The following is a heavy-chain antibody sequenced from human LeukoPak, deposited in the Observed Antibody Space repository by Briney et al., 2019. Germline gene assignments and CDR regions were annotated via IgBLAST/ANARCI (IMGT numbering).Heavy chain of an antibody. J-gene: IGHJ6*03. V-gene: IGHV4-39*01. Sequence: SQTPSLTCTVSGGSISSSSYYWGWIRQPPGKGLEWIGSIYYSGSTYYNPSLKSRVTISVDTSKNQFSLKLSSVTAAGTAVYYCARHGAVAGFYYYYYMDVWGKGTTVTVSS. CDR3: ARHGAVAGFYYYYYMDV. D-gene: IGHD6-19*01. CDR2: IYYSGST. CDR1: GGSISSSSYY.